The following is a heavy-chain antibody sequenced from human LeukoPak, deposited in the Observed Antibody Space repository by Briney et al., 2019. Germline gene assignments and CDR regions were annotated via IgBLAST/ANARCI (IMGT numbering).Heavy chain of an antibody. V-gene: IGHV1-3*01. CDR3: ARAPAGNRYCSSTSCAIDY. CDR1: GYTFTSYA. J-gene: IGHJ4*02. CDR2: INAGNGNT. D-gene: IGHD2-2*01. Sequence: ASVKVSCKASGYTFTSYAMHWVRQAPGQRLEWMGWINAGNGNTKYSQKFQGRVTITRDTSASTAYMELSSLRSEDTAVYYCARAPAGNRYCSSTSCAIDYWGQGTLVTVSS.